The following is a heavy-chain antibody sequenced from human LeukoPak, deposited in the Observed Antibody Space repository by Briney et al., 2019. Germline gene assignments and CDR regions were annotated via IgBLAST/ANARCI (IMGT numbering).Heavy chain of an antibody. J-gene: IGHJ6*03. CDR3: ARVGTGTTVYMDV. D-gene: IGHD1-7*01. CDR2: INPNSGGT. CDR1: GYTFTGYY. V-gene: IGHV1-2*02. Sequence: GASVKVSCKASGYTFTGYYMHWVRQAPGQGLEWMGWINPNSGGTNYEQKFQGRVTMTRDTSISTAYMELSRLRSDDTAVYYCARVGTGTTVYMDVWGKGTTVTVSS.